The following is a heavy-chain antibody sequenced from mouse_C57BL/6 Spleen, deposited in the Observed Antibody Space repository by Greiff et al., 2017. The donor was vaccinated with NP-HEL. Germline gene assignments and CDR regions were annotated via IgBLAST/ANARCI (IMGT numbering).Heavy chain of an antibody. CDR3: ARGGHGYSRPYAMDY. J-gene: IGHJ4*01. CDR2: IDPSDSYT. V-gene: IGHV1-69*01. D-gene: IGHD2-3*01. CDR1: GYTFTSYW. Sequence: QVQLQQPGAELVMPGASVKLSCKASGYTFTSYWMHWVKPRPGQGLEWIGEIDPSDSYTNYNQKFKGKSTLTVDKSSSTSYMQLSSLTSEDSAVYYGARGGHGYSRPYAMDYWGQGTSVTVSS.